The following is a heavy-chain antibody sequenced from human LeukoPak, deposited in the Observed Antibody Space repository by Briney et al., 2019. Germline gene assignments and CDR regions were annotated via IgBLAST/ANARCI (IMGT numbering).Heavy chain of an antibody. Sequence: LTGGSLRLSCAASGFTFSSYWMHWVRQAPGKGLVWVSRINSDGSSTSYADSVKGRFTISRDNAKNTLYLQMNSLRAEDTAVYYCARVGDGYCSSTSCYDHYSSSSNFDYWGQGTLVTVSS. J-gene: IGHJ4*02. D-gene: IGHD2-2*01. CDR3: ARVGDGYCSSTSCYDHYSSSSNFDY. CDR1: GFTFSSYW. CDR2: INSDGSST. V-gene: IGHV3-74*01.